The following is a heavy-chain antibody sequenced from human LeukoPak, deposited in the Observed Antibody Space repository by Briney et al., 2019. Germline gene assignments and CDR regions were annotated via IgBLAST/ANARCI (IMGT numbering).Heavy chain of an antibody. D-gene: IGHD6-13*01. CDR3: AKDRYSTSSTFTINPFDY. CDR2: IRFDGRDK. CDR1: EFTFSSYG. J-gene: IGHJ4*02. Sequence: GGSLRLSCAASEFTFSSYGMNWVRQAPGKGLEWVAFIRFDGRDKYYTDSVKGRFTISRDNSKSTLDLQMNSLRVEDTAVYYCAKDRYSTSSTFTINPFDYWGQGILVTVSS. V-gene: IGHV3-30*02.